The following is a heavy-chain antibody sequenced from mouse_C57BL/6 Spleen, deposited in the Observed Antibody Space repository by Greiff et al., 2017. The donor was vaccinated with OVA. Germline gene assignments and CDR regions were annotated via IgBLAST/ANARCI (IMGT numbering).Heavy chain of an antibody. CDR3: AREHGSSPYWYFDV. Sequence: VKLMESGAELVRPGTSVKMSCKASGYTFTNYWIGWAKQRPGHGLEWIGDIYPGGGYTNYNEKFKGKATLTADKSSSTAYMQFSSLTSEDSAIYYCAREHGSSPYWYFDVWGTGTTVTVSS. J-gene: IGHJ1*03. CDR1: GYTFTNYW. D-gene: IGHD1-1*01. V-gene: IGHV1-63*01. CDR2: IYPGGGYT.